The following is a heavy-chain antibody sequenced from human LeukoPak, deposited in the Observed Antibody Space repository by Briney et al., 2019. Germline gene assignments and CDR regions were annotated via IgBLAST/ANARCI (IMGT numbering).Heavy chain of an antibody. CDR2: IHYSGST. D-gene: IGHD5-18*01. V-gene: IGHV4-59*01. CDR1: GGSISSYY. CDR3: ARTTEGGYTYGYFYYYYMDV. Sequence: SETLSLTCTVSGGSISSYYWSWIRQPPGKGLEWIGYIHYSGSTNYNPSLKSRVTISVDTSKNQFSLKLSSVTAADTAVYYCARTTEGGYTYGYFYYYYMDVWGKGTTVTISS. J-gene: IGHJ6*03.